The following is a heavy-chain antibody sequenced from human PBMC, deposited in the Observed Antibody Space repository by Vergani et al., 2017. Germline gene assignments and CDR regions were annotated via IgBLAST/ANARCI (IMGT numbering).Heavy chain of an antibody. V-gene: IGHV4-39*07. CDR3: ARVRVQLWIPRLDWFDP. CDR1: GGSISSSSYY. J-gene: IGHJ5*02. Sequence: QLQLQESGPGLVKPSETLSLTCTVSGGSISSSSYYWGWIRQPPGKGLEWIGSIYYSGSTYYNPSLKSRVTISVDTSKNQFSLKLSSVTAADTAVYYCARVRVQLWIPRLDWFDPWGQGTLVTVSS. D-gene: IGHD5-18*01. CDR2: IYYSGST.